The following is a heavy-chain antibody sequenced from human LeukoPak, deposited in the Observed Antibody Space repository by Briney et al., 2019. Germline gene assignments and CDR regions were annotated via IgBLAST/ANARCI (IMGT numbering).Heavy chain of an antibody. V-gene: IGHV3-23*01. Sequence: GGSLRLSCAASGFIFSNYAMSWVRQAPGKGLEWVSAISGSGGTTFYADSVKGRFTISRDNSKNTLYLQVNSLRAADTAVYYCARVWELSFDYWGQGTLVTVSS. CDR3: ARVWELSFDY. J-gene: IGHJ4*02. CDR2: ISGSGGTT. CDR1: GFIFSNYA. D-gene: IGHD1-26*01.